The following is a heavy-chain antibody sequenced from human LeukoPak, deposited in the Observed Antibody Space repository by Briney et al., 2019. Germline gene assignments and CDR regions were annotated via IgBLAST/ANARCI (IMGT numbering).Heavy chain of an antibody. CDR3: AREYSSSHSTYNWFDP. D-gene: IGHD6-13*01. CDR2: IYYSGST. V-gene: IGHV4-59*01. Sequence: SETLSLTCTVSGVFISSYYWSWIRQPPGKGLEWIGYIYYSGSTNYNPSLKSRVTISVDTSNNQFSLKLSSVTAADTAVYYCAREYSSSHSTYNWFDPWGQGTLVTVSS. J-gene: IGHJ5*02. CDR1: GVFISSYY.